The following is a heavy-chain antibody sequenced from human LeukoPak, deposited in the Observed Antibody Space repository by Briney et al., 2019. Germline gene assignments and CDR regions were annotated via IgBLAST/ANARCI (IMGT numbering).Heavy chain of an antibody. J-gene: IGHJ4*02. D-gene: IGHD6-19*01. V-gene: IGHV4-4*07. Sequence: SETLSLTCTVSGGSISSYYWSWIRQPAGKGLEWIGRIYTSGSTNYNPSLKSRVTMSVDTSKNQFSLKLSSVTAADTAVYYCARAHTAGSGWYRYYFDYWGQGTLVTVSS. CDR1: GGSISSYY. CDR3: ARAHTAGSGWYRYYFDY. CDR2: IYTSGST.